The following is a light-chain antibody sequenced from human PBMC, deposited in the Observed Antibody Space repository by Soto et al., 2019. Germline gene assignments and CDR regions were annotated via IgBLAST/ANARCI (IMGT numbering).Light chain of an antibody. CDR1: SSDVGSYNL. J-gene: IGLJ1*01. Sequence: QSVLTQPASVSGSPGQSITISCTGTSSDVGSYNLVSWYQQHLGKAPKLMIYEVSKRPSGVSNRFSGSKSGTTASLTISGLQAEDEADYYCCSYAGSSTFYVFGTGTKLTVL. V-gene: IGLV2-23*02. CDR3: CSYAGSSTFYV. CDR2: EVS.